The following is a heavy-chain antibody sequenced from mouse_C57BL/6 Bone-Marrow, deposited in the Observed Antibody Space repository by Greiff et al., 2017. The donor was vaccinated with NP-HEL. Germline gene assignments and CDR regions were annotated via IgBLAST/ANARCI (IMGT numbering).Heavy chain of an antibody. J-gene: IGHJ2*01. Sequence: EVQLQQSGPELVKPGASVKMSCKASGYTFTDYNMHWVKQSHGKSLEWIGYINPNNGGTSYNQKFKGKATLTVNKSSSTAYMELRSLTSEDSAVYYCARDTTVGFPSDYWGQGTTLTVSS. D-gene: IGHD1-1*01. V-gene: IGHV1-22*01. CDR2: INPNNGGT. CDR3: ARDTTVGFPSDY. CDR1: GYTFTDYN.